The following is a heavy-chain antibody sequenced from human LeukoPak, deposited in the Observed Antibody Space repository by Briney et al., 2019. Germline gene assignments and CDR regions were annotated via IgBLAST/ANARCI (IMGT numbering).Heavy chain of an antibody. CDR3: ARLTVTTKDAFDI. CDR2: IGSSDTTV. D-gene: IGHD4-17*01. Sequence: GGSLRLSCAASGFTFSSSEMNWVRQAPGKGLEWVSYIGSSDTTVHYADSVEGRFTISRDNAKNSLYLQMNSLRAEDTAIYYCARLTVTTKDAFDIWGQGTMVIVSS. V-gene: IGHV3-48*03. CDR1: GFTFSSSE. J-gene: IGHJ3*02.